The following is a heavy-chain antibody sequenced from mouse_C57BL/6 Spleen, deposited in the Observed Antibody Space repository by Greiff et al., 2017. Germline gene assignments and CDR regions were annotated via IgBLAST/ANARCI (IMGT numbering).Heavy chain of an antibody. CDR3: VREASQSYYFDY. CDR2: IRSKSSNYAT. D-gene: IGHD3-2*02. CDR1: GFTFNTYA. J-gene: IGHJ2*01. V-gene: IGHV10-3*01. Sequence: EVQRVESGGGLVQPKGSLKLSCAASGFTFNTYAMHWVRQAPGKGLEWVARIRSKSSNYATYYADSVKDRFTISRDDSQSMLYLQMNNLKTENTAMYYCVREASQSYYFDYWGQGTTLTVSS.